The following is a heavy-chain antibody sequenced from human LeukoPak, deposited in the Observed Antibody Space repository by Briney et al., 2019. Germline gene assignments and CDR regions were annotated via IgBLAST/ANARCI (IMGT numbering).Heavy chain of an antibody. V-gene: IGHV3-48*04. CDR2: ISSSGSTI. CDR3: ASDYYYDSSGYYLVRDY. D-gene: IGHD3-22*01. J-gene: IGHJ4*02. CDR1: GFIFSSYS. Sequence: GGSLRLSCAASGFIFSSYSMNWVRQAPGKGLEWVSYISSSGSTIYYADSVKGRFTISRDNAKNSLYLQMNSLRAEDTAVYYCASDYYYDSSGYYLVRDYWGQGTLVTVSS.